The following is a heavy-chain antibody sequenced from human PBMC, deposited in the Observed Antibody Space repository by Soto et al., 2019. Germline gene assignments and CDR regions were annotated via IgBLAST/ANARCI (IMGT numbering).Heavy chain of an antibody. CDR1: GFTFNSYA. CDR2: ISSNGGTT. Sequence: GGSLRLSCSASGFTFNSYAMHWVRQAPGKGLEYVSGISSNGGTTYYADSVTGRFTISRDNSKNTLYLQMSSLRVEDTAVYYCARDRTSKTRAFDYWGQGNLVTSPQ. CDR3: ARDRTSKTRAFDY. V-gene: IGHV3-64D*08. J-gene: IGHJ4*02.